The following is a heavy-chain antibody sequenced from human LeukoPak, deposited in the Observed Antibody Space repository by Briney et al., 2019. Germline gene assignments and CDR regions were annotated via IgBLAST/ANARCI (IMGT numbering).Heavy chain of an antibody. D-gene: IGHD6-13*01. V-gene: IGHV4-59*01. CDR2: IYYSGNT. J-gene: IGHJ4*02. CDR1: GGSISTYY. Sequence: SETLSLTCTVSGGSISTYYWTWIRQSPGKGLEWIGYIYYSGNTNYNPSLKSRVTISVDTSKNQLSLKLTSVTAADTAVYYCARGCSSTWYSGICHWGQGTLVTVSS. CDR3: ARGCSSTWYSGICH.